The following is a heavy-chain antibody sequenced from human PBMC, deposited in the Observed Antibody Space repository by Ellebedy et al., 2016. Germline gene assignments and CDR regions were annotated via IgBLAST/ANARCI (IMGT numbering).Heavy chain of an antibody. Sequence: ASVKVSCKASGYTLTSYGISWVRQAPGQGLEWMGWISAYNGDTNYAQKIQDRVTMTTDTSTSTAYMELRSLRSDDTAVYFCVRGNYYGSVTYPAAMDVWGPGTTVTVSS. CDR1: GYTLTSYG. D-gene: IGHD3-10*01. J-gene: IGHJ6*02. CDR2: ISAYNGDT. V-gene: IGHV1-18*01. CDR3: VRGNYYGSVTYPAAMDV.